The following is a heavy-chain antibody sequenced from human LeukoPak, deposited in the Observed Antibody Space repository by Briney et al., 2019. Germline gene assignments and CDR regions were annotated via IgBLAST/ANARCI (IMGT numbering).Heavy chain of an antibody. J-gene: IGHJ4*02. CDR2: IYYSGST. Sequence: SETLSLTCTVSGGSISSYYWSWIRQPPGKGLEWIGYIYYSGSTNYNPSLKSRVTISVDTSKNQFSLKLTSLTAADTAVYYCAREGQQLVPPFDYWGQGTLVTVSS. CDR1: GGSISSYY. CDR3: AREGQQLVPPFDY. V-gene: IGHV4-59*12. D-gene: IGHD6-6*01.